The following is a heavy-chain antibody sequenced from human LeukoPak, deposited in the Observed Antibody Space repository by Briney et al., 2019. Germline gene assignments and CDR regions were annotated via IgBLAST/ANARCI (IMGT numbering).Heavy chain of an antibody. CDR3: ARGIAARRWFDP. CDR1: GDYISSSNYY. Sequence: TSETLSLTCTVSGDYISSSNYYWGWIRQPPEKGLEWIGSNYYSGSTYYNPSLKSRVTISVDTSESQFSLKLSSVTAADTAVYYCARGIAARRWFDPWGQGTLVTVSS. CDR2: NYYSGST. V-gene: IGHV4-39*01. J-gene: IGHJ5*02. D-gene: IGHD6-6*01.